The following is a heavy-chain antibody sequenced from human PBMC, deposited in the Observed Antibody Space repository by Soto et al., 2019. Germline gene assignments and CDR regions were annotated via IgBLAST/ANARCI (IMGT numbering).Heavy chain of an antibody. CDR1: GFSFSTST. CDR2: IACAGINR. J-gene: IGHJ6*02. CDR3: ARDNYDFWSGLSYSYYYGMDV. Sequence: GGSLRLSCAGSGFSFSTSTMNWVRQAPGKGLEFVAFIACAGINRYYTDSVKGRFTISRDNSKNTLYLQMNSLRAEDTAVYYCARDNYDFWSGLSYSYYYGMDVWGQGTTVTVSS. D-gene: IGHD3-3*01. V-gene: IGHV3-30*04.